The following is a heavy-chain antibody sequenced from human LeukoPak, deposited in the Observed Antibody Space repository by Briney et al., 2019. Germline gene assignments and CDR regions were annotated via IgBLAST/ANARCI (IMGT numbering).Heavy chain of an antibody. CDR2: IYYSGSS. Sequence: SETLSLTCTVSGGSINSSFYYWGWIRQPPGKGLEWVGNIYYSGSSNYNPSLKSRFTMSVDTPKNQFSLRLSSVTAADTAVYYCATGPVVVHSFDFWGQGTLVTVSS. CDR3: ATGPVVVHSFDF. V-gene: IGHV4-39*07. D-gene: IGHD2-2*01. CDR1: GGSINSSFYY. J-gene: IGHJ4*02.